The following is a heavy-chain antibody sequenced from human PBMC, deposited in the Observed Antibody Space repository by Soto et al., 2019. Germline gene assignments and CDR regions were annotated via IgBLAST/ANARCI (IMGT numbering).Heavy chain of an antibody. D-gene: IGHD5-18*01. V-gene: IGHV1-69*08. CDR3: ARDVTAMEALYYYDT. J-gene: IGHJ4*02. Sequence: QLQLVQSGAAVKKPGSSVKVSCKASGGTLNTYTISWVRQAPGQGLEWMGSILPFLGSTNYAKKFPGRVTSTADQSTSTMELSRLRSEDTAVYFCARDVTAMEALYYYDTWGQGSLVTVSS. CDR2: ILPFLGST. CDR1: GGTLNTYT.